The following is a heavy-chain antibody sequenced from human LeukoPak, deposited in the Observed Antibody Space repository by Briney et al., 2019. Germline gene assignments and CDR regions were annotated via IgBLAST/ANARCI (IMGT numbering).Heavy chain of an antibody. CDR2: VYYSGST. J-gene: IGHJ4*02. V-gene: IGHV4-59*01. CDR3: ARIVGAKRYYFDY. D-gene: IGHD1-26*01. Sequence: SETLSLTCSVSGCSISTYYWTWIRHAPGKRLEWIGYVYYSGSTNYNPSLKSRVTISVDTSNNQFSLKLSSVTAADTAVYYCARIVGAKRYYFDYWGQGTLVTVSS. CDR1: GCSISTYY.